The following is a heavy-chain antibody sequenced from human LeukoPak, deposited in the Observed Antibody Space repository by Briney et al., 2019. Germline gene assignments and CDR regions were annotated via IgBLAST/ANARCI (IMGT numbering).Heavy chain of an antibody. CDR2: ISSSSSYT. CDR3: ARDHPTDTAMVGGDY. Sequence: GGSLRLSCAASGFTFSDYYMSRIRQAPGKGLEWVSYISSSSSYTNYADSVKGRFTISRDNAKNSLYLQMNSLRAEDTAVYYCARDHPTDTAMVGGDYWGQGTLVTVSS. D-gene: IGHD5-18*01. CDR1: GFTFSDYY. V-gene: IGHV3-11*06. J-gene: IGHJ4*02.